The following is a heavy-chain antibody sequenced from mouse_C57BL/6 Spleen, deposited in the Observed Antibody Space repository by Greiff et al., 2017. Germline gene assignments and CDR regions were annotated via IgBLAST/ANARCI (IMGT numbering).Heavy chain of an antibody. D-gene: IGHD1-1*01. CDR3: ARDRDGSRAFDY. CDR2: ISDGGSYT. Sequence: EVKLMESGGGLVKPGGSLKLSCAASGFTFSSYAMSWVRQTPEKRLEWVATISDGGSYTYYPDNVKGRFTISRDNAKNNLYLQMSHLKSEDTAMYYCARDRDGSRAFDYCGQGTTLTVSS. CDR1: GFTFSSYA. J-gene: IGHJ2*01. V-gene: IGHV5-4*01.